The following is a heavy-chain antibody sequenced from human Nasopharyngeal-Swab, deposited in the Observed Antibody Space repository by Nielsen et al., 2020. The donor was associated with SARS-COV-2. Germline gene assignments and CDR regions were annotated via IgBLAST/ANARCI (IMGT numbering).Heavy chain of an antibody. CDR1: GFTFSSYW. D-gene: IGHD6-6*01. CDR3: AKDWREYSSSSYYYYGMDV. V-gene: IGHV3-74*01. CDR2: INSDGSST. J-gene: IGHJ6*02. Sequence: GGSLRLSCAASGFTFSSYWMHWVRQAPGKGLVWVSRINSDGSSTSYADSVKGRFTISRDNAKNTLYLQMNSLRAEDTAVYYCAKDWREYSSSSYYYYGMDVWGQGTTVTVSS.